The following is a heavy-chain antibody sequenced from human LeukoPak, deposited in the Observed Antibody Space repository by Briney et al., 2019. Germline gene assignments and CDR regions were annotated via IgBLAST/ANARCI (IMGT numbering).Heavy chain of an antibody. CDR2: INPNSDGT. CDR1: GYTFTGYY. V-gene: IGHV1-2*02. J-gene: IGHJ4*02. Sequence: ASVRVSYKASGYTFTGYYMHWVRQAPAQGLEWMGWINPNSDGTNYAQKSQDRVTMTRDTSISTAYMELSRLRSDDTAVYYCARGQYQLLSTFDYWGQGTLVTVSS. D-gene: IGHD2-2*01. CDR3: ARGQYQLLSTFDY.